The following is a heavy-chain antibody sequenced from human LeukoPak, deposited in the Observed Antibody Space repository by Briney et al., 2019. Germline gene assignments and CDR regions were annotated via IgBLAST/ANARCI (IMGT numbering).Heavy chain of an antibody. Sequence: GESLKIPCKGSGYSFTSYWIGWVRQMPGKGLEWMGIIYPGDSDTRYSPSFQGQVTISADKSISTAYLQWSSLKASDTAMYYCARRVVAATDAFDIWGQGTMVTVSS. CDR2: IYPGDSDT. V-gene: IGHV5-51*01. D-gene: IGHD2-15*01. J-gene: IGHJ3*02. CDR1: GYSFTSYW. CDR3: ARRVVAATDAFDI.